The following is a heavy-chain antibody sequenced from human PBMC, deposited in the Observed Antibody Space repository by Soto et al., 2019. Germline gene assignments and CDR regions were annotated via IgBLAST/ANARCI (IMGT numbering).Heavy chain of an antibody. CDR2: INHSGST. CDR1: GGSFSGYY. V-gene: IGHV4-34*01. J-gene: IGHJ4*02. D-gene: IGHD2-15*01. CDR3: ARVGGYSSGGSCRIFDY. Sequence: SETLSLPCAVYGGSFSGYYWSWIRQPPGKGLEWIGEINHSGSTNYNPSLKRRVTISVDTSKNQFSLKLSSVTAADTAVYYCARVGGYSSGGSCRIFDYWGQGTLVTVSS.